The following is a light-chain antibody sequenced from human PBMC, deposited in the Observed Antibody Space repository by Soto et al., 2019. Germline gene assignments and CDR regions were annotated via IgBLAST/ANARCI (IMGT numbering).Light chain of an antibody. Sequence: DIQMTQSPSSLSASVGDRVTITCRASQSVSRYLNWYQQKPGKAPKLLLYATSSLHNGVPSRFSGSGSGTDFTLTISSLQPDDFASHYCQQTYSTPGTFGRGTKVEIK. V-gene: IGKV1-39*01. CDR3: QQTYSTPGT. CDR2: ATS. CDR1: QSVSRY. J-gene: IGKJ1*01.